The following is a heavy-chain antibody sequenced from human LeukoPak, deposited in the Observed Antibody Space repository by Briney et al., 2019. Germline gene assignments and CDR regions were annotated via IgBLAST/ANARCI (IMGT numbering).Heavy chain of an antibody. D-gene: IGHD3-10*01. CDR2: IYDSEST. CDR3: ARDSGYRAYWYFDL. J-gene: IGHJ2*01. Sequence: PSETLSLTCAVPGGSISSGGYYWSWIRQHPGKGLEWIGYIYDSESTYYNPSLKSRVTISVDTSKNQFSLRLSSVTAADTAVYYCARDSGYRAYWYFDLWGRGTLVTVSS. CDR1: GGSISSGGYY. V-gene: IGHV4-31*11.